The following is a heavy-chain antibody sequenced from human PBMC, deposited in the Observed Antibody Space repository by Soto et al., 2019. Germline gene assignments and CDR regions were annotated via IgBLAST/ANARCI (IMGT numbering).Heavy chain of an antibody. V-gene: IGHV3-30-3*01. CDR3: ARDWVFWSGYFGY. D-gene: IGHD3-3*01. Sequence: GGSLRLSCAASGFTFSSYAMHWVRQAPGKGLEWVAVISYDGSNKYYADSVKGRFTISRDNSKNTLYLQMNSLRAEDTAVYYCARDWVFWSGYFGYWGQGTLVTVSS. CDR1: GFTFSSYA. J-gene: IGHJ4*02. CDR2: ISYDGSNK.